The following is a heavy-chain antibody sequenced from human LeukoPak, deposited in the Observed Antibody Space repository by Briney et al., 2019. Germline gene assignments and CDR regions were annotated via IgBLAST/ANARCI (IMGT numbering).Heavy chain of an antibody. CDR3: ARPINNYYDSSGSIDY. J-gene: IGHJ4*02. CDR2: IIPIFGTA. CDR1: GGTFSSYA. D-gene: IGHD3-22*01. Sequence: SVKVSCKASGGTFSSYAISWVRQAPGQGLEWMGGIIPIFGTANYAQKFQGRVTITADESTSTAYMELSSLRSEDTAVYYCARPINNYYDSSGSIDYWGQGTLVTVSS. V-gene: IGHV1-69*01.